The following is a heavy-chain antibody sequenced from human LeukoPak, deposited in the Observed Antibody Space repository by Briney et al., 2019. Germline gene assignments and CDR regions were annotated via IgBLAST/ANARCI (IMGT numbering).Heavy chain of an antibody. CDR2: IVVGSGNT. Sequence: SVKVSCKASGFTFTSSAVQWVRQARGQRLEWIGWIVVGSGNTNYAQKFQERVTITRDMSTSTAYMELSSLRSEDTAVYYCAAGGYSGYVFWYFDLWGRGTLVTVSS. V-gene: IGHV1-58*01. CDR1: GFTFTSSA. D-gene: IGHD5-12*01. J-gene: IGHJ2*01. CDR3: AAGGYSGYVFWYFDL.